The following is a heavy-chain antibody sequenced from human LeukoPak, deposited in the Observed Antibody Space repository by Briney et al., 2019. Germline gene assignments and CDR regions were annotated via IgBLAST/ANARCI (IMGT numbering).Heavy chain of an antibody. CDR2: IYPGDSDT. J-gene: IGHJ6*03. D-gene: IGHD6-13*01. CDR3: ARRGGAGSWTLGGYLYYYMDV. Sequence: PGESLKISCKGSGYSFTNYWIGWVRQMPGKGLEWMGIIYPGDSDTRYSPSFQGQVTISADKSISTAYLQWSSLKASDTAMYYCARRGGAGSWTLGGYLYYYMDVWGKGTTVTVSS. CDR1: GYSFTNYW. V-gene: IGHV5-51*01.